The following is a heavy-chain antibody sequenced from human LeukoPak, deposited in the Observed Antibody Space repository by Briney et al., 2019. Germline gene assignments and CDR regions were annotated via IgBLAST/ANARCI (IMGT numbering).Heavy chain of an antibody. V-gene: IGHV3-7*01. Sequence: PGGSLRLSCAASGFTFSSYWMNWVRQAPGKGLEWVANINGDGRDKYYVGSVRGRFTISRDNADNALHLQMSSLRGDDTALYYCARGVDSAIDWWGQGTLVTVSS. CDR2: INGDGRDK. CDR1: GFTFSSYW. CDR3: ARGVDSAIDW. J-gene: IGHJ4*02. D-gene: IGHD3-9*01.